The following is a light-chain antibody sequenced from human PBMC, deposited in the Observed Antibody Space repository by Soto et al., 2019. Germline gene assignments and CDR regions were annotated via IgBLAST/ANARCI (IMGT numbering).Light chain of an antibody. CDR1: SSDFGIYNS. Sequence: QSSLTQPASVSGSPGQSITISCTGTSSDFGIYNSVSWYQHYAGRAPRLMIHDVSNRPSGVSDRFSGSKSGNTASLTISGLQAEDEADYYCSSYTSSRSYVFGSGTKDTVL. CDR3: SSYTSSRSYV. J-gene: IGLJ1*01. V-gene: IGLV2-14*03. CDR2: DVS.